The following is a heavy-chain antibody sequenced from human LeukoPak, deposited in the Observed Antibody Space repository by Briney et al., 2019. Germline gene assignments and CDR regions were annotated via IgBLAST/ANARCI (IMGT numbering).Heavy chain of an antibody. CDR1: GFTFSNYW. CDR3: ARAVSTSLRSTAY. V-gene: IGHV3-74*01. D-gene: IGHD1-1*01. Sequence: GGSLRLSCAASGFTFSNYWMHWVRQATGKGLVWVSRINTDGSTTNYADSVKGRFTISRDNATNTLYLQMNSLRAEDTAVYYCARAVSTSLRSTAYWGQGTLVTVSS. J-gene: IGHJ4*02. CDR2: INTDGSTT.